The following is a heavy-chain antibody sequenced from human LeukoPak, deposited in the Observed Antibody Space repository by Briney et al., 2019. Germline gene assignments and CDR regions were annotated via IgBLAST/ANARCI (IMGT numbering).Heavy chain of an antibody. CDR1: GGSISSGDYY. CDR3: ARDVSPYYDLWSGYYTYFDY. D-gene: IGHD3-3*01. J-gene: IGHJ4*02. V-gene: IGHV4-30-4*08. Sequence: SETLSLTCTVSGGSISSGDYYWSWIRQPPGKGLEWIGYIYYSGSTYYNPSLKSRVTISVDTSKNQFSLKLSSVTAADTAVYYCARDVSPYYDLWSGYYTYFDYWGQGTLVTVSS. CDR2: IYYSGST.